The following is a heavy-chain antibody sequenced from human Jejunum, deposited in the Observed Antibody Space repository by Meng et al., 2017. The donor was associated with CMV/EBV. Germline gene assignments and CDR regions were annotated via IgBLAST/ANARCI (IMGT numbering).Heavy chain of an antibody. CDR3: ARDLTGIRDY. J-gene: IGHJ4*02. CDR1: VXXVSDYW. CDR2: INTDGSIT. D-gene: IGHD2-8*02. V-gene: IGHV3-74*01. Sequence: PLVESXGVLVQPGXXLRLSCTHSVXXVSDYWMHWVRQVPGEGLVWVSRINTDGSITSYADSVKGRFTISRDNAKNTLYLQMNSLRAGDSAVYYCARDLTGIRDYWGQGTLVTVSS.